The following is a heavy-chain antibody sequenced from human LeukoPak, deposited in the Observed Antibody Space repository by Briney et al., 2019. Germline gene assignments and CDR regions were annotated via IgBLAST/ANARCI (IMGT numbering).Heavy chain of an antibody. CDR1: GFTFSSYG. Sequence: PGRSLRLSCAASGFTFSSYGMHWVRQAPGKGLEWVAVISYDGSNKYYADSVKGRFTISRDNSKNTLYLQMNSLRAEDTAVYYCAKDLASSGSYYDYYYYGMDVWGQGTTVTVSS. J-gene: IGHJ6*02. CDR3: AKDLASSGSYYDYYYYGMDV. D-gene: IGHD1-26*01. CDR2: ISYDGSNK. V-gene: IGHV3-30*18.